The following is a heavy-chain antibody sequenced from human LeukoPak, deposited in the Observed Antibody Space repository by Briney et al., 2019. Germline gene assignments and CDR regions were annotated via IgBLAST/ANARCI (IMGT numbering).Heavy chain of an antibody. V-gene: IGHV3-30*04. CDR3: AKYDSSGYYRQN. D-gene: IGHD3-22*01. CDR2: ISYDGSNK. J-gene: IGHJ4*02. Sequence: PGGSLRLSCAASGFTFSSYAMHWVRQAPGKGLEWVAVISYDGSNKYYADSVKGRFTISRDNSKNTLYLQMNSLRAEDTAVYYCAKYDSSGYYRQNWGQGTLVTVSS. CDR1: GFTFSSYA.